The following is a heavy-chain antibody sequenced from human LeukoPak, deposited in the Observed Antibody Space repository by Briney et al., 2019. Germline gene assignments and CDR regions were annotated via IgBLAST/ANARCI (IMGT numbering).Heavy chain of an antibody. Sequence: GGSLRLSCAASGFTVSSNYMSWVRQAPGKGLEWVSVIYSGGSTYYADSVKGRFTVSRDDSKNTLYLQMNSLRGDDTAVYYCAKDGTSYYYIYYWGQGTLVTVSS. D-gene: IGHD2/OR15-2a*01. CDR2: IYSGGST. J-gene: IGHJ4*02. CDR1: GFTVSSNY. CDR3: AKDGTSYYYIYY. V-gene: IGHV3-53*05.